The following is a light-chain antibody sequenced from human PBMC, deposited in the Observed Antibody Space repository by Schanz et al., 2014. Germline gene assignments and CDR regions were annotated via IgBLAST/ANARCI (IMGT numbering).Light chain of an antibody. J-gene: IGLJ1*01. V-gene: IGLV2-8*01. CDR3: CSYAGGTIYN. Sequence: QSALTQPPSASGSPGQSVAISCTGTSSDVGGYNLVSWYQQHPGEAPKLIIYEVDKRPSGVPDRFSGSKSGNTASLTVSGLQAEDEAEYFCCSYAGGTIYNFGTGTKLTVL. CDR2: EVD. CDR1: SSDVGGYNL.